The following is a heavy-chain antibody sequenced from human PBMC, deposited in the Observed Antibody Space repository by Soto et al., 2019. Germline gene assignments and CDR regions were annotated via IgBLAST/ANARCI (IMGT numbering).Heavy chain of an antibody. Sequence: GGSLRLSCAASGFTFSSYWMSWVRQAPGKGLEWVANIKQDGSEKYYVDSVKGRFTISRDNAKNSLYLQMNSLRAEDTAVYYCARLMSGYDQTLDYWGQGTLVTVSS. D-gene: IGHD5-12*01. V-gene: IGHV3-7*01. CDR1: GFTFSSYW. CDR2: IKQDGSEK. J-gene: IGHJ4*02. CDR3: ARLMSGYDQTLDY.